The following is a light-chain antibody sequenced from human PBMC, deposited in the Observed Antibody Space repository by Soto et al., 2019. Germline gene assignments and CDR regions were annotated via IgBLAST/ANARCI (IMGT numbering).Light chain of an antibody. CDR3: GSYTSSLYV. CDR1: SSDVGGYNY. V-gene: IGLV2-14*01. CDR2: EVS. Sequence: QSALTQPASVSGSPGQSITISCTGTSSDVGGYNYVSWYQQHPGKAPKLMIYEVSNRPSGVSDRFSGSKSGNTASLTISGLQDEDEGDYYCGSYTSSLYVFGTGTKVTVL. J-gene: IGLJ1*01.